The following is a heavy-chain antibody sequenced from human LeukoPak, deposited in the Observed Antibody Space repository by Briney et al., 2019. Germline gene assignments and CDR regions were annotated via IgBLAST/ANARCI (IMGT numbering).Heavy chain of an antibody. CDR3: ASLGSSGWYGNDY. CDR2: ISSSSSYI. V-gene: IGHV3-21*01. J-gene: IGHJ4*02. CDR1: GFYFANYA. Sequence: PGGSLRLSCAASGFYFANYAMSWVRQAPGKGLEWVSSISSSSSYIYYADSVKGRFTISGDNSKNTLYLQMNSLRAEDTAVYYCASLGSSGWYGNDYWGQGTLVTVSS. D-gene: IGHD6-19*01.